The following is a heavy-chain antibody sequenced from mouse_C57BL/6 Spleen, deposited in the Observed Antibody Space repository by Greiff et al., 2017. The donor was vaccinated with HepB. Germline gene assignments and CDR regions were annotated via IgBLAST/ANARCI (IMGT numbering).Heavy chain of an antibody. V-gene: IGHV1-72*01. CDR2: IDPNSGGT. D-gene: IGHD2-2*01. CDR3: ARGWGYGNYYAMDY. J-gene: IGHJ4*01. CDR1: GYTFTSYW. Sequence: QVQLKQPGAELVKPGASVKLSCKASGYTFTSYWMHWVKQRPGRGLEWIGRIDPNSGGTKYNEKFKSKATLTVDKPSSTAYMQLSSLTSEDSAVYYCARGWGYGNYYAMDYWGQGTSVTVSS.